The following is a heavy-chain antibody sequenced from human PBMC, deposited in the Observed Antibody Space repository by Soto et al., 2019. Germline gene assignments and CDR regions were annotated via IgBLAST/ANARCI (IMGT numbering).Heavy chain of an antibody. Sequence: SETLSLTCPVSGGSISSSSYYWGWIRQPPGKGLEWIGEINHSGSTNYNPSLKSRVTISVDTSKNQFSLKLSSVTAADTAVYHCARRGGSGSKNYYYYMDVWGKGTTVTVSS. CDR2: INHSGST. J-gene: IGHJ6*03. D-gene: IGHD3-10*01. V-gene: IGHV4-39*07. CDR1: GGSISSSSYY. CDR3: ARRGGSGSKNYYYYMDV.